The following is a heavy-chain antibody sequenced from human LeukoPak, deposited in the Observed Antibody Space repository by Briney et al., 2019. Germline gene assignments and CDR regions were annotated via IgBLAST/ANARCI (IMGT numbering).Heavy chain of an antibody. CDR3: AKLAASETGEGS. V-gene: IGHV1-46*01. J-gene: IGHJ5*02. CDR2: INPSGDST. Sequence: ASVKVSCKASGYTFTSNHIHCVRQAPGQGLEWMGVINPSGDSTSYAQKFQGRVTMTRDTSTSTVYMELSSLRSEDTAIYYCAKLAASETGEGSWGQGTLVTVSS. CDR1: GYTFTSNH. D-gene: IGHD6-13*01.